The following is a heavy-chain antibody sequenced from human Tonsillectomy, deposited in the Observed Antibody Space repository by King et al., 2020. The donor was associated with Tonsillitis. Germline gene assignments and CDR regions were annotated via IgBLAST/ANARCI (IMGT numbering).Heavy chain of an antibody. D-gene: IGHD3-10*01. CDR3: AREGREATRLDD. Sequence: PLVPSGAAVKQPGASVKVSCTASGSTLTRYYLHWVRPAPGQGLEWLGMINPSDGPTSYAQKFQGRVTMPSDTSTRTVFMELRSLRSADTAGYHGAREGREATRLDDWGQGTLGTGAS. CDR2: INPSDGPT. CDR1: GSTLTRYY. V-gene: IGHV1-46*01. J-gene: IGHJ4*02.